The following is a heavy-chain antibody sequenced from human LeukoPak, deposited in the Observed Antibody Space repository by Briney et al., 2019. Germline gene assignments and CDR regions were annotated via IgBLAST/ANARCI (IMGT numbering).Heavy chain of an antibody. CDR2: IYTSGST. D-gene: IGHD3-10*01. J-gene: IGHJ4*02. CDR1: GGSISSGSYY. V-gene: IGHV4-61*02. Sequence: SETLSLTCTVSGGSISSGSYYWSWIRQPAGKGLEWIGRIYTSGSTNYNPSLKSRVTISLDTSKNQFSLKMSSVTAADTAVYYCAGNYYGSGSYYSEDRYWGQGTLVSVSS. CDR3: AGNYYGSGSYYSEDRY.